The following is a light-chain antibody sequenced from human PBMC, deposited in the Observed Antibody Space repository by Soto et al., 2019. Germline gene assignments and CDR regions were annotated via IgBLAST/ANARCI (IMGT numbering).Light chain of an antibody. Sequence: EIVLTQSPGTLSLSPGERATLSCRASQSVSSTFIAWYQQNPGGAPRLLIYGASSRATGIPDRFSGSGSGTDFTLTISRLESEDFAVYFCQQYGRWPPFTFGQGTKVEIK. J-gene: IGKJ2*01. CDR3: QQYGRWPPFT. V-gene: IGKV3-20*01. CDR2: GAS. CDR1: QSVSSTF.